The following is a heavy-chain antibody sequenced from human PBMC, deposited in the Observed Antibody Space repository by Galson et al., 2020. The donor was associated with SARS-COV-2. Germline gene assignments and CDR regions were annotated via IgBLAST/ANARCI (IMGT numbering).Heavy chain of an antibody. CDR3: ARDATSSGWYNWFDP. CDR1: GGSIRSSNYY. D-gene: IGHD6-19*01. V-gene: IGHV4-39*07. CDR2: VLNSGTT. Sequence: SETLSLTCTVSGGSIRSSNYYWCCIRQPPGKGLAWIGSVLNSGTTHYSPSLQSRVTISVDTSKNQFYLNLNSVTAADTAMYYCARDATSSGWYNWFDPWGQGTLVTVSS. J-gene: IGHJ5*02.